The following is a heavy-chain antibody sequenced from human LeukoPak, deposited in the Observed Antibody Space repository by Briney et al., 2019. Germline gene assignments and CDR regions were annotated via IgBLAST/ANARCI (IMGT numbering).Heavy chain of an antibody. CDR3: AKGRAFSSGYLIDY. CDR2: ISCSGGST. V-gene: IGHV3-23*01. CDR1: GFTFSSYA. Sequence: GGSLRLSCAASGFTFSSYAMSWVRQAPAKGLEWVSAISCSGGSTYYADSVKGRFTISRDNSKNTLYLQMNSLRAEDTAVYYCAKGRAFSSGYLIDYWGQGTLVTVSS. J-gene: IGHJ4*02. D-gene: IGHD3-22*01.